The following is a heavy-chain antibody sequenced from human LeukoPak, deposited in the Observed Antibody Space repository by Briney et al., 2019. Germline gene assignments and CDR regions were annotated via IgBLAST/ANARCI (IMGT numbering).Heavy chain of an antibody. Sequence: SETLSLTCTVSGYSISSGYYWVWIRQPPGKGLEWIGTTHHSGSIYYNQSLKSRVTISVDTSKNQFSLKLSSVTAADTAVYYCGRTPNRGAHAAFDMLGQGTMVTVSS. CDR1: GYSISSGYY. CDR2: THHSGSI. CDR3: GRTPNRGAHAAFDM. J-gene: IGHJ3*02. V-gene: IGHV4-38-2*02. D-gene: IGHD1-26*01.